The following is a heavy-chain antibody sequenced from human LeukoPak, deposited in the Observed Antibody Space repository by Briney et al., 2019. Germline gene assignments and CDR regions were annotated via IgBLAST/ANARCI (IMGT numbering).Heavy chain of an antibody. CDR1: GYTFTSYA. V-gene: IGHV1-3*01. CDR3: ARVRGYSPLFQYYYYMDV. D-gene: IGHD4-23*01. CDR2: INAGNGNT. Sequence: GASVKVSCKASGYTFTSYAMHWVRQAPGQRLEWMGWINAGNGNTKYSQKFQGRVTITTDESTSTAYMELSSLRSEDTAVYYCARVRGYSPLFQYYYYMDVWGKGTTVTVSS. J-gene: IGHJ6*03.